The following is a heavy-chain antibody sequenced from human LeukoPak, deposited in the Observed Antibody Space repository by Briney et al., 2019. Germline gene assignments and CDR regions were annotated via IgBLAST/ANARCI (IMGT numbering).Heavy chain of an antibody. V-gene: IGHV3-48*01. CDR3: ARDHRYAFDN. CDR1: GFNFSDYS. D-gene: IGHD5-12*01. CDR2: IGISSGNT. Sequence: GGSLRLSCAASGFNFSDYSMNWVRQAPGKGLEWISYIGISSGNTKYADSVKGRFTISRDKARNSLYLQMNSLRVEDTAVYYCARDHRYAFDNWGHGTLVTVSS. J-gene: IGHJ4*01.